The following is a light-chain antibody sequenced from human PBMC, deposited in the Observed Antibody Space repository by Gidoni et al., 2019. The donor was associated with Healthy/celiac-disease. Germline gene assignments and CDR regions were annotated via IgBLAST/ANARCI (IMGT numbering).Light chain of an antibody. V-gene: IGKV2-28*01. CDR1: QSLLHSNGYNY. J-gene: IGKJ1*01. CDR2: WGS. Sequence: DIVMTQSPLSLPVTPGEPASISCRSSQSLLHSNGYNYLDWYLQKPGQSPQLLIYWGSNRASGVPDRFSGSGSGTDFTLKISRVEAEDVGVYYCMQALQTPTFGQXTKVEIK. CDR3: MQALQTPT.